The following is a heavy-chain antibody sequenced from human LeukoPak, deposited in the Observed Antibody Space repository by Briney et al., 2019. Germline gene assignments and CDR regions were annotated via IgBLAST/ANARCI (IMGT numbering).Heavy chain of an antibody. CDR3: ARDREGGIVATTWFDP. D-gene: IGHD5-12*01. CDR1: GGTFTSYA. V-gene: IGHV1-69*04. Sequence: ASVKVSCKASGGTFTSYAISWVRRAPGQGLEWMGRIIPILGIANYAQKFQGRVTITADKSTSTAYMELSSLRSEDTAVYYCARDREGGIVATTWFDPWGQGTLVTVSS. CDR2: IIPILGIA. J-gene: IGHJ5*02.